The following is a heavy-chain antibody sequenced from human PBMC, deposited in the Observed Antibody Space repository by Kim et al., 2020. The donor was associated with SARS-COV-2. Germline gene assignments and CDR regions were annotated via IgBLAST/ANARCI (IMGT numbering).Heavy chain of an antibody. J-gene: IGHJ4*02. CDR1: GYRFSNYW. D-gene: IGHD3-10*01. CDR3: ARTYGSGTVSQFDS. Sequence: GESLKISCKGSGYRFSNYWIGWVRQMPGKGLEWMGIIYPGDSDTRYSPSFQGQVTISVDKSISTAYLQWSSLKASDTAIYYCARTYGSGTVSQFDSWGQGTLVTVSS. V-gene: IGHV5-51*01. CDR2: IYPGDSDT.